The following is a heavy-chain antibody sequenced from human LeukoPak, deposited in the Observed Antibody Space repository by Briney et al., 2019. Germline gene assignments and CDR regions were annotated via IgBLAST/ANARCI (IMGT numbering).Heavy chain of an antibody. D-gene: IGHD2-8*01. CDR3: ARDGGYCTKGVCYLDY. J-gene: IGHJ4*02. V-gene: IGHV3-21*01. Sequence: GGSLRLSCAASGFTFRGYSMNWVRQAPGKGLEWVSSISSYNDYIYYADSVKGRFTISRDNAKNSLYLEMNSLRAEDTAVYYCARDGGYCTKGVCYLDYWGQGTLVTLSS. CDR1: GFTFRGYS. CDR2: ISSYNDYI.